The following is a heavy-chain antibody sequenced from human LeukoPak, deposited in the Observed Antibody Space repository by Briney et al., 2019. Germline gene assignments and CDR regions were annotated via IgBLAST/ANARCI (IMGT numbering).Heavy chain of an antibody. CDR2: FDPEDGET. V-gene: IGHV1-24*01. CDR3: ATGLMVRGPATFDY. J-gene: IGHJ4*02. Sequence: SVKVSCKVSGYTLTELSMHWVRQAPGKGLEWMGGFDPEDGETIYAQKFQGRVTMTEDTSTDTAYMELSSLRSEDTAVYYCATGLMVRGPATFDYWGQGTLVTVSS. D-gene: IGHD3-10*01. CDR1: GYTLTELS.